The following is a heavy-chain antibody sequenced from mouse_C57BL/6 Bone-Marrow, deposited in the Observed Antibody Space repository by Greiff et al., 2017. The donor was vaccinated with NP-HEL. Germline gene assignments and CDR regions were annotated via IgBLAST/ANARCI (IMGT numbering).Heavy chain of an antibody. V-gene: IGHV1-55*01. J-gene: IGHJ3*01. CDR2: IYPGSGST. CDR3: AGTFAY. Sequence: QVQLQQSGAELVKPGASVKMSCKASGYTFTSYWITWVKQRPGQGLAWIGDIYPGSGSTNYNEKFKSKATLTVDTSSSTAYMQLSSLTSEDSAAYYCAGTFAYWGQGTLVTVSA. D-gene: IGHD3-3*01. CDR1: GYTFTSYW.